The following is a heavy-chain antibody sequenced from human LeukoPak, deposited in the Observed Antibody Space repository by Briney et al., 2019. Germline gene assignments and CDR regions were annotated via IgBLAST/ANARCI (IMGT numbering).Heavy chain of an antibody. CDR2: ITGSGAFT. V-gene: IGHV3-23*01. J-gene: IGHJ3*02. CDR1: GFTFSNHG. Sequence: HPGGTLRLSCTASGFTFSNHGMDWVRQAPGKGLEWVSAITGSGAFTDYADSVKGRFTISRDNSKNTLYLQMNSLRAEDTAVYYCAKDRGYCSSTSCPAYHDAFDIWGQGTMVTVSS. CDR3: AKDRGYCSSTSCPAYHDAFDI. D-gene: IGHD2-2*01.